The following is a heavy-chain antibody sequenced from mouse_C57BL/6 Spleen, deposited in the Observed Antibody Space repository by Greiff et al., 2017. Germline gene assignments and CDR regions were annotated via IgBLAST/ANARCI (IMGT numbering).Heavy chain of an antibody. CDR2: INPSTGGT. CDR1: GYSFTGYY. V-gene: IGHV1-42*01. D-gene: IGHD2-2*01. J-gene: IGHJ4*01. Sequence: EVQLQQSGPELVKPGASVKISCKASGYSFTGYYMNWVKQSPEKSLEWIGEINPSTGGTTYNQKFKAKATLTVDKTSSTAYMQLKSLTSEDSAVYDSAGIYYGDDDYAMDYWGQGTSVTVSS. CDR3: AGIYYGDDDYAMDY.